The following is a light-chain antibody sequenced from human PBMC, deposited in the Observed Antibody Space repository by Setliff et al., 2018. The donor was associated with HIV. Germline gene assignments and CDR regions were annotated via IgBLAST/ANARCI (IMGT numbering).Light chain of an antibody. J-gene: IGLJ3*02. CDR3: SSYTTSSTRV. CDR2: EVT. V-gene: IGLV2-14*01. CDR1: NSDVGGYNF. Sequence: QSVLAQPASVSGSPGQSITISCTGTNSDVGGYNFVSWFQQHPGKAPKLMIYEVTNRPSGVSNRFSGSKSGNTASLTISGLQAEDEADYYRSSYTTSSTRVFGGGTKVTV.